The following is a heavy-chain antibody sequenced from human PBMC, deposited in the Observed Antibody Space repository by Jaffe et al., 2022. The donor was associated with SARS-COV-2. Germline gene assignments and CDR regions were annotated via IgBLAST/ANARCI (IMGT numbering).Heavy chain of an antibody. CDR1: GFTVISNF. CDR2: VYSGGKT. CDR3: ATDVRNLMFQH. V-gene: IGHV3-66*02. Sequence: DVQLVESGGGLVQPGGSLRLSCAASGFTVISNFMSWVRQSPGKGLEWVSVVYSGGKTYYADSVKGRFTISRDTSKNALYLQMDGLTAEDTAIYYCATDVRNLMFQHWGQGTLVTVSS. J-gene: IGHJ1*01.